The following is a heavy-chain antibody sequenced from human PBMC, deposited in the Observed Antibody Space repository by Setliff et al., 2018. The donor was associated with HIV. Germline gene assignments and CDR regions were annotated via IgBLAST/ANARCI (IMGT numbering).Heavy chain of an antibody. Sequence: KPSETLSLTCAMYGDSFGDFYWNWIRQAPGKGLEWIVEVNHNGNINYNPSLKSRVTVSVDTSKTQYSLKMISVTAADTAMYYCAISIVGVTSEMYWAQGTLVTVSS. CDR3: AISIVGVTSEMY. CDR1: GDSFGDFY. J-gene: IGHJ4*02. D-gene: IGHD2-21*02. CDR2: VNHNGNI. V-gene: IGHV4-34*01.